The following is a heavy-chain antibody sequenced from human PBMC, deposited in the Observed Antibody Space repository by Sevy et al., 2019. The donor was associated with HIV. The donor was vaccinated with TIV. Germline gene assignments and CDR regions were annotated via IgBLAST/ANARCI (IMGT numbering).Heavy chain of an antibody. J-gene: IGHJ5*02. CDR2: IYTSGST. CDR1: GGSISSYY. Sequence: SETLSLTCTVSGGSISSYYWSWIRQPAGKGLEWIGRIYTSGSTNYNPSLKSRVTMSVDTSKNQFSLKLSSVTAADTAVYYCARDVDYYGSGSYYYNWFDPWGQGTLVTVSS. CDR3: ARDVDYYGSGSYYYNWFDP. D-gene: IGHD3-10*01. V-gene: IGHV4-4*07.